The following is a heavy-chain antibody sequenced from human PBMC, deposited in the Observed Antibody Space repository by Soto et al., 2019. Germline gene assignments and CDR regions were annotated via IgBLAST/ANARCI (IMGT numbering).Heavy chain of an antibody. Sequence: GGSLRLSCATSGFTFSDAWMGWVRQAPGKGLEWVGRIKSRGSGGTTDYAAPVKGRFTISRDDSKRTVYLQMNSLEIEDTAVYYCSWRDRHSFVSWGQGTLVTVSS. J-gene: IGHJ5*02. V-gene: IGHV3-15*01. CDR2: IKSRGSGGTT. CDR1: GFTFSDAW. CDR3: SWRDRHSFVS. D-gene: IGHD2-15*01.